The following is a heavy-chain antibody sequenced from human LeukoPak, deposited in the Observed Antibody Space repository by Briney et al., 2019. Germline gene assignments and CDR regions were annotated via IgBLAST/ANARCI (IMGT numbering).Heavy chain of an antibody. Sequence: SVTVSCTPSGGIFRSYGLNWVRQAPGQGLEWMGGFIPILGTPKYAQNLQGRVTITADESTSTGYMELSSLRYEDTAVYYCARGLYCRSSTSCSDYGMDVWGQGTTVTVSS. CDR3: ARGLYCRSSTSCSDYGMDV. CDR2: FIPILGTP. J-gene: IGHJ6*02. D-gene: IGHD2-15*01. V-gene: IGHV1-69*01. CDR1: GGIFRSYG.